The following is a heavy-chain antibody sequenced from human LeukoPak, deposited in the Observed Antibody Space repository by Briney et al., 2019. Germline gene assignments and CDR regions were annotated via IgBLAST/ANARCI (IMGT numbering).Heavy chain of an antibody. CDR1: GITLSNYA. V-gene: IGHV3-23*01. CDR3: AKRGVVIRVILVGFHKEAYYFDS. CDR2: ISDSGGRT. D-gene: IGHD3-22*01. Sequence: GGSLRLSCAVSGITLSNYAMSWVRQAPGKGLEWVAGISDSGGRTNYADSVQGRFTISRDNPKNTLYLQMNSLRAEDTAVYFCAKRGVVIRVILVGFHKEAYYFDSWGQGALVTVSS. J-gene: IGHJ4*02.